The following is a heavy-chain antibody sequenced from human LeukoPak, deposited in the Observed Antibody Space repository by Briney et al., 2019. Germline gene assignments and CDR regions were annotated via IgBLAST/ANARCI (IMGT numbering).Heavy chain of an antibody. Sequence: ASVKVSCKASGGTFSSCAISWVRQAPGQGLEWMRRIIPILGIANYAQKFQGRVTITADKSTSTAYMELSSLRSEDTAVYYCARDHGVIGTPDYWGQGTLVTVSS. V-gene: IGHV1-69*04. J-gene: IGHJ4*02. CDR3: ARDHGVIGTPDY. CDR2: IIPILGIA. D-gene: IGHD1-20*01. CDR1: GGTFSSCA.